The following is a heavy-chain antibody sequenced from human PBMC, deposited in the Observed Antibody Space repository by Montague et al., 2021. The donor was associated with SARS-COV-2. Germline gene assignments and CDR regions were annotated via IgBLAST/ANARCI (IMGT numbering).Heavy chain of an antibody. CDR3: AKDREVATGGLYYFDY. J-gene: IGHJ4*02. CDR2: ISYDGSNK. D-gene: IGHD5-24*01. V-gene: IGHV3-30*04. Sequence: SLRLSCAASGFTFSSYAMHWVRQAPGKGLEWVAVISYDGSNKYYADSVKGRFTISRDNSKNMLYLQMSSLRAGDTAVYYCAKDREVATGGLYYFDYWGQGTLVTVSS. CDR1: GFTFSSYA.